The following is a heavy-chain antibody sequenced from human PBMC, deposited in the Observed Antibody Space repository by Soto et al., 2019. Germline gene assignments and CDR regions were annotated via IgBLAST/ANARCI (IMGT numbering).Heavy chain of an antibody. V-gene: IGHV4-31*03. Sequence: PSETLSLTCTVSGGSISSGGYYWSWIRQHPGKGLEWIGYIYYSGSTYYNPSLKSRVTISVDTSKNQFSLKLSSVTAADTAVYYCARSYGSCSYYSGGCPDSSDFWGQTTLVTVSS. J-gene: IGHJ4*02. CDR1: GGSISSGGYY. CDR3: ARSYGSCSYYSGGCPDSSDF. CDR2: IYYSGST. D-gene: IGHD3-10*01.